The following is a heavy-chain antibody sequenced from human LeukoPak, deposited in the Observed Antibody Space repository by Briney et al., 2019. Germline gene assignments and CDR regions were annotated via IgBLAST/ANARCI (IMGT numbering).Heavy chain of an antibody. Sequence: GGSLRLSCAASGFTFSSYSMNWVRQAPGKGLEWVSSISSSSSYIYYADSVRGRFTISRDNAKNSLYLQMNSLRAEETAVYYCARDLTSLIAPDAFDIWGQGTMVTVSS. J-gene: IGHJ3*02. CDR1: GFTFSSYS. CDR2: ISSSSSYI. D-gene: IGHD6-13*01. V-gene: IGHV3-21*01. CDR3: ARDLTSLIAPDAFDI.